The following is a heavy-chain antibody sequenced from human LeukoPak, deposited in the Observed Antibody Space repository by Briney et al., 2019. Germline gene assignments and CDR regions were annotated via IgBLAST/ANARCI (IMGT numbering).Heavy chain of an antibody. CDR2: XNPNSGRT. V-gene: IGHV1-2*02. J-gene: IGHJ4*02. Sequence: EWVGXXNPNSGRTTYPEKVEGRVSITRDTAISTAYRELRRLRSDDTAVYYCARDLQSSSGYYYVVGYWGQGTLVTVSS. CDR3: ARDLQSSSGYYYVVGY. D-gene: IGHD3-22*01.